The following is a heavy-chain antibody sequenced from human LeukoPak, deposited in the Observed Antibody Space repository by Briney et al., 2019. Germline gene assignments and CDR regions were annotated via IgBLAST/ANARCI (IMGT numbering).Heavy chain of an antibody. CDR1: GGSISSYY. Sequence: SETLSLTCTVSGGSISSYYWSWIRQPAGKGLEWIGRIYTSGSTNYNPSLKSRVTLSVDTSENQFSLKLTSVTAADTAVYYCARDVTIATLYYYMDVWGKGTTVTVSS. D-gene: IGHD1-26*01. V-gene: IGHV4-4*07. CDR3: ARDVTIATLYYYMDV. CDR2: IYTSGST. J-gene: IGHJ6*03.